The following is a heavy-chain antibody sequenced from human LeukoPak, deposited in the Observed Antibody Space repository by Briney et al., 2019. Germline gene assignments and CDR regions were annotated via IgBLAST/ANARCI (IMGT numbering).Heavy chain of an antibody. J-gene: IGHJ4*02. V-gene: IGHV3-9*01. Sequence: GGSLRLSCAASGFIFDDYVMHWVRQAPGKGLEWVSGMTWNSGSVAYADSVKGRFTISRDNAKNSLYLQMNSLRAEDTAFYYCARGLYSSGWYGVDYWGQGTLVTVSS. CDR2: MTWNSGSV. D-gene: IGHD6-19*01. CDR3: ARGLYSSGWYGVDY. CDR1: GFIFDDYV.